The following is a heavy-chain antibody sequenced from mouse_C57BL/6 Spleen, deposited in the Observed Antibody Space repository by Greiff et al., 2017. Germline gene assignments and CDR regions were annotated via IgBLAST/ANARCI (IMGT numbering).Heavy chain of an antibody. CDR1: GFTFSNYW. CDR2: IRLKSDNYAT. Sequence: EVKLEESGGGLVQPGGSMKLSCVASGFTFSNYWMNWVRQSPEKGLEWVAQIRLKSDNYATHYAESVKGRFTISRDDSKSSVYLQMNNLRAEDTGIYYCTALYYYGSSWYFDVWGTGTTVTVSS. CDR3: TALYYYGSSWYFDV. J-gene: IGHJ1*03. V-gene: IGHV6-3*01. D-gene: IGHD1-1*01.